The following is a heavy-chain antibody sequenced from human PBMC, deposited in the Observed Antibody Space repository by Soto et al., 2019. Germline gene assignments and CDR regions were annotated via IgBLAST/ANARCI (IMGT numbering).Heavy chain of an antibody. J-gene: IGHJ5*02. CDR2: INAGNGNT. CDR1: GYTFTSYA. D-gene: IGHD6-13*01. Sequence: ASVKVSCKASGYTFTSYAMHWVRQAPGQRLEWMGWINAGNGNTKYSQKFQGRVTITRDTSASTAYMELSSLRSEDTAVYYCASGAAAANTEYNWFDPWGQGTLVTVSS. CDR3: ASGAAAANTEYNWFDP. V-gene: IGHV1-3*01.